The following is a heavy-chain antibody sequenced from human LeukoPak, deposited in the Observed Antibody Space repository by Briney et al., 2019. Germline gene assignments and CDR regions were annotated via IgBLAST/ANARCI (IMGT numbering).Heavy chain of an antibody. V-gene: IGHV3-48*03. D-gene: IGHD2-8*01. CDR3: ARDRLGGRVYYDAFDM. CDR2: ISTSGSSI. J-gene: IGHJ3*02. CDR1: GFTFSSYE. Sequence: GGSLRLSCAASGFTFSSYEMNWVRRAPGKGLEWLSYISTSGSSIFYADSVKGRFTISRDNAENSLYLQMNSLRAEDTAVYYCARDRLGGRVYYDAFDMWGQGTMVTVSS.